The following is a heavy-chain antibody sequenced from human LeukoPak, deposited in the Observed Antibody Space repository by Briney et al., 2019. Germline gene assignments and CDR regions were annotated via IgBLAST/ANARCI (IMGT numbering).Heavy chain of an antibody. V-gene: IGHV3-23*01. J-gene: IGHJ4*02. D-gene: IGHD5-18*01. CDR3: AKLDTAMVTVGYDY. CDR2: ISGSGGST. Sequence: PGGSLRLSCAASGFTFSSYAMSWVRQAPGKGLEWVSAISGSGGSTYYADSVKGRFTISRDNSKNTLYLQMNSLRAEDTAVYYCAKLDTAMVTVGYDYWGQGTLVTVSS. CDR1: GFTFSSYA.